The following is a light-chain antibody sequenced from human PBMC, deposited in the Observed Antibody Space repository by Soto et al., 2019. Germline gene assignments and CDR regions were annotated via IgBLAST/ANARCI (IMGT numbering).Light chain of an antibody. Sequence: EIVLTQSPAILSVSPGERATLSCRASQSVSTTLAWYQQKPGQAPRLLMYHASTRATGIPARFSGSGSGTEFTLTISSQQSEDSAVYYCQHYDHWPPRTFGQGTKLEI. CDR2: HAS. V-gene: IGKV3-15*01. CDR1: QSVSTT. CDR3: QHYDHWPPRT. J-gene: IGKJ2*01.